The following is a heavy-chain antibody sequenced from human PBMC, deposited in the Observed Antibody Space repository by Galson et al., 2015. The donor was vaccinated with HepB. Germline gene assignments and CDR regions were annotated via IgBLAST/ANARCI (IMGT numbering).Heavy chain of an antibody. J-gene: IGHJ4*02. Sequence: SVKVSCKASGYTFSTYAMNWVRQAPGQGLEWMGWINTNTGKPTYVQGFIGRFVFSLDTSVSTAYLQIDSLKAEDNAVYYCARNRGSGSHFFDNWGQGTLVTVSS. CDR2: INTNTGKP. V-gene: IGHV7-4-1*01. CDR3: ARNRGSGSHFFDN. CDR1: GYTFSTYA. D-gene: IGHD2-15*01.